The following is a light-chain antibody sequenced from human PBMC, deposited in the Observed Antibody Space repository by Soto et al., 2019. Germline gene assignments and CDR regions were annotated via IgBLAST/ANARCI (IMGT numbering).Light chain of an antibody. CDR3: QHYNTYSPGT. Sequence: DIQMTQTPATLSSFAGDRVTVTGRASQSVSSWVAWYQEKPGRGPKLLIYDDSTWQSGVPSRFIGSGSGTEFTLTITSLQPDDFATYYCQHYNTYSPGTFGQGTRVEVK. CDR2: DDS. V-gene: IGKV1-5*01. J-gene: IGKJ1*01. CDR1: QSVSSW.